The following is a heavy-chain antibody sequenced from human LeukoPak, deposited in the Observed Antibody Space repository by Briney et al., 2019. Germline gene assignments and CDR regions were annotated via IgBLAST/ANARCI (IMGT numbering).Heavy chain of an antibody. CDR3: ARRAIFEGPFDY. Sequence: PSETLSLTCTVSGGSISSSSYYWGWIRQPPGKGLEWIGSTYYSGSTYYNPSLKSRVTISVDTSKNQFSLKLSSVTAADTAVYYCARRAIFEGPFDYWGQGTLVTVSS. V-gene: IGHV4-39*01. CDR1: GGSISSSSYY. CDR2: TYYSGST. J-gene: IGHJ4*02. D-gene: IGHD3-3*01.